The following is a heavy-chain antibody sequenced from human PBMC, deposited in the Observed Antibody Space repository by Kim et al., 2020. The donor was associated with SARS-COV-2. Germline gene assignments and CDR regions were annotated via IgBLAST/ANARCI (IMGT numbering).Heavy chain of an antibody. D-gene: IGHD1-1*01. CDR2: IDRHGGTT. CDR3: AKDVHLLVDY. V-gene: IGHV3-74*01. Sequence: GGSLRLSCAASGFTFNGWWMHWVRQVPGKGLEWVSRIDRHGGTTDYAGSVKGRFTISRDNAKNMVYLQMDSLRVEDTAVYYCAKDVHLLVDYWGNGTLVTVSS. CDR1: GFTFNGWW. J-gene: IGHJ4*01.